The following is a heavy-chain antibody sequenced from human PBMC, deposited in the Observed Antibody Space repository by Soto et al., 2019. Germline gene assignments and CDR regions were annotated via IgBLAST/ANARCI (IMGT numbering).Heavy chain of an antibody. CDR2: INAGNGNT. Sequence: ASVKVYCKASVYTFTSYAMHWVRQAPGQRLEWMGWINAGNGNTKYSQKFQGRVTMTRDTSTSTAYMELRSLRPDDTAVYSCPRFRVAAAGTAYSPHWGQGTLVTVSS. CDR3: PRFRVAAAGTAYSPH. J-gene: IGHJ1*01. CDR1: VYTFTSYA. V-gene: IGHV1-3*01. D-gene: IGHD6-13*01.